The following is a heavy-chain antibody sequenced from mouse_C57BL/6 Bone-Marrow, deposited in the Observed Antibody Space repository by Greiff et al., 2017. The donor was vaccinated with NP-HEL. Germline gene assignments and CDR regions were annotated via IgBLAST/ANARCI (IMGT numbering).Heavy chain of an antibody. CDR2: IYPRSGNT. J-gene: IGHJ2*01. CDR1: GYTFTSYG. CDR3: ARSWWDGRDY. D-gene: IGHD1-1*02. V-gene: IGHV1-81*01. Sequence: QVQLQQSGAELARPGASVKLSCKASGYTFTSYGISWVKQRTGQGLEWIGEIYPRSGNTYYNEKFKGKATLTAAKSSSTAYMVLRSLTSEDSAVYFCARSWWDGRDYWGQGTTLTVSS.